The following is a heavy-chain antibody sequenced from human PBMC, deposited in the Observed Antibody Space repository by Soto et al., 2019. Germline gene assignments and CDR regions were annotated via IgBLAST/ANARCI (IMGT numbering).Heavy chain of an antibody. J-gene: IGHJ4*02. D-gene: IGHD6-13*01. V-gene: IGHV1-18*01. CDR3: ARGAYRSHFDY. CDR2: ISAYNGNT. CDR1: CYTFTSYC. Sequence: ASVNVSFKASCYTFTSYCIIVLRQAPGQGLEWMGWISAYNGNTNYAKKLQGRVNMTTDTSKSTAYMELRSLRSDDTAVYYCARGAYRSHFDYWGKGTLVTVSS.